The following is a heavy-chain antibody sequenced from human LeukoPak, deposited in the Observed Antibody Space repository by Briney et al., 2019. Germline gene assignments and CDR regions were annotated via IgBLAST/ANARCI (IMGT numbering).Heavy chain of an antibody. V-gene: IGHV4-39*01. J-gene: IGHJ4*02. D-gene: IGHD1-26*01. CDR2: IYYSGST. CDR3: ARQVVGAATGPDY. CDR1: GFTFSSYA. Sequence: PGGSLRLSCAASGFTFSSYAMSWVRQPPGKGLEWIGSIYYSGSTYYNPSLKSRVTISVDTSKNQFSLKLSSVTAADTAVYYCARQVVGAATGPDYWGQGTLVTVSS.